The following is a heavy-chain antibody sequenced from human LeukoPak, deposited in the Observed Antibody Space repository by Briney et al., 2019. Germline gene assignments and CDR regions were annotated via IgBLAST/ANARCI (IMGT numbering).Heavy chain of an antibody. D-gene: IGHD2-15*01. Sequence: RGESLKISCKGSGYSFTSYWISWVRQMPGKGLEWMGRIDPSDSYTNYSPSFQGHVTISADKSISTAYLQWSSLKASDTAMYYCATLPGYCSGGSCYPRFDPWGQGTLVTVSS. V-gene: IGHV5-10-1*01. CDR1: GYSFTSYW. J-gene: IGHJ5*02. CDR3: ATLPGYCSGGSCYPRFDP. CDR2: IDPSDSYT.